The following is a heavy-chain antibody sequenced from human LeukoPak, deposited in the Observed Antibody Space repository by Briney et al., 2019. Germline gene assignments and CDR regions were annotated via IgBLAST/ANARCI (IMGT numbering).Heavy chain of an antibody. Sequence: GGSLRLSCGASGFTFTNAWMSWVRQAPGKGLEWIGRIKSKTDGGTTDYAPPVKGRFTISRDDSKNMLYLQMNSLKTEDTAVYYCTTDGGITIRPLFDYWGQGTLVTVSS. D-gene: IGHD1-14*01. V-gene: IGHV3-15*01. CDR3: TTDGGITIRPLFDY. CDR2: IKSKTDGGTT. J-gene: IGHJ4*02. CDR1: GFTFTNAW.